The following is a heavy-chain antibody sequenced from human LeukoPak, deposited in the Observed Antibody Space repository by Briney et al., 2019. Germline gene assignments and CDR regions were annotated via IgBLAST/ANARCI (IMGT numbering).Heavy chain of an antibody. J-gene: IGHJ4*02. CDR3: ARPVQSGYDYDY. CDR2: IYYSGST. V-gene: IGHV4-39*01. D-gene: IGHD5-12*01. CDR1: GGSISSSSYY. Sequence: PSETLSLTCTVSGGSISSSSYYWGWIRQPPGKGLEWIGSIYYSGSTYYNPSLKSRVTISVDTSKNQFSLKLSSVTAADTAVYYCARPVQSGYDYDYWGQGTLVTVSS.